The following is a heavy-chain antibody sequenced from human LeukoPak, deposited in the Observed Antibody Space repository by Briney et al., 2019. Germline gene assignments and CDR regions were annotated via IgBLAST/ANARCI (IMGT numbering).Heavy chain of an antibody. V-gene: IGHV3-74*03. D-gene: IGHD3/OR15-3a*01. CDR3: VRGSFGPDI. Sequence: GGSLRPSCAASGFTFSNHWMHWVRQSPRKGLVWVSRINNDGSNTMYADSVKGRFTISRDNAKNTLYLQMNSLRAEDTAVYYCVRGSFGPDIWGQGTMVTVSS. CDR2: INNDGSNT. J-gene: IGHJ3*02. CDR1: GFTFSNHW.